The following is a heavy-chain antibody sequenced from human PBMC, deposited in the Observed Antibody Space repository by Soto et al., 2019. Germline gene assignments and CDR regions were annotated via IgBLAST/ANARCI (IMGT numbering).Heavy chain of an antibody. J-gene: IGHJ4*02. D-gene: IGHD6-19*01. Sequence: ASVKVSCKASGFSISSHFMHWLRQAPGQGLEWLGIISPSGDATAYAKNFRGRVTITRDTSTSTVHLRLSGLRFDDTAVYYCARDWRYSSGLDYWGQGTLVTVSS. CDR3: ARDWRYSSGLDY. V-gene: IGHV1-46*01. CDR2: ISPSGDAT. CDR1: GFSISSHF.